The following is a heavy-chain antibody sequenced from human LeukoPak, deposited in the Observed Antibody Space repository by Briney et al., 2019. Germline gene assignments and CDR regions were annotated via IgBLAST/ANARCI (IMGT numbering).Heavy chain of an antibody. D-gene: IGHD3-10*01. CDR2: ISYDGSNK. CDR1: GFTFSSYG. Sequence: GGSLRLSCAASGFTFSSYGMHWVRQAPGKGLEWVAVISYDGSNKYYADSVKGRFTISRDNSKNTLYLQMNSLRAEDTAVYYCAKDASMVRGVIIFYGAFDIWGQGTMVTVSS. V-gene: IGHV3-30*18. J-gene: IGHJ3*02. CDR3: AKDASMVRGVIIFYGAFDI.